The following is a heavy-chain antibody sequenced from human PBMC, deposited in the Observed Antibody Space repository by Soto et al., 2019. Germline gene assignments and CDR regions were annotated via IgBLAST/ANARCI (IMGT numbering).Heavy chain of an antibody. CDR1: GFTFSTYE. CDR3: AEGIMYSGSYQE. Sequence: EVQLVESGGGLVQPGGSLRLSCTASGFTFSTYEMAWVRQAPGKGLEWVSYISDSGAITRYADSVKGRFTISRDSAKNSVYLQMNSLRADDTAVYYCAEGIMYSGSYQEWGQGTLVTVSS. V-gene: IGHV3-48*03. J-gene: IGHJ4*02. CDR2: ISDSGAIT. D-gene: IGHD1-26*01.